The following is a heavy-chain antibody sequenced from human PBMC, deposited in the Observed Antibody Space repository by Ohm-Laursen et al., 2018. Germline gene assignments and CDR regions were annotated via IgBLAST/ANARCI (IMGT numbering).Heavy chain of an antibody. CDR3: ARSWSDDGMDV. D-gene: IGHD1-1*01. Sequence: SLRLSCAASGFTFNSYGMHWVRQAPGKGLEWVAVISYDGGNTYYADSEKGRFTISRDNSKNALYLQMNSLRAEDTAVYYCARSWSDDGMDVWGQGTTVTVSS. J-gene: IGHJ6*02. CDR2: ISYDGGNT. CDR1: GFTFNSYG. V-gene: IGHV3-30*03.